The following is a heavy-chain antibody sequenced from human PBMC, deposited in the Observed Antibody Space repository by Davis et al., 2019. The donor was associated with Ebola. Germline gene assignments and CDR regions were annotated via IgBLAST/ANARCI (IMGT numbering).Heavy chain of an antibody. CDR3: ARVRAARKYYYYYMDV. J-gene: IGHJ6*03. Sequence: SAQVSCKASGGTFSSYAISWVRQAPAQGLEWMGGIIPILGIANYAQKFQGRVTITADESTSTAYMELSSLRAEDTAVYYCARVRAARKYYYYYMDVWGKGTTVTVSS. CDR2: IIPILGIA. V-gene: IGHV1-69*10. CDR1: GGTFSSYA. D-gene: IGHD6-6*01.